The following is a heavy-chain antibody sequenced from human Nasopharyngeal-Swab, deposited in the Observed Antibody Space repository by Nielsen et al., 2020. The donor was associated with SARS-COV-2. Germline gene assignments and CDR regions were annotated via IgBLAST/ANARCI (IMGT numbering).Heavy chain of an antibody. CDR3: ARGPEAAAGMGGKEGDFDI. J-gene: IGHJ3*02. Sequence: ASVKVSCKASGYTFTNYGISWVRQAPGQGLEWMGWITTYFDNTDYAQKFQGRVTMNTDTSTSTVYMQLGSLRSGDTAIYYCARGPEAAAGMGGKEGDFDIWGQGTMVTVSS. D-gene: IGHD6-13*01. CDR2: ITTYFDNT. V-gene: IGHV1-18*01. CDR1: GYTFTNYG.